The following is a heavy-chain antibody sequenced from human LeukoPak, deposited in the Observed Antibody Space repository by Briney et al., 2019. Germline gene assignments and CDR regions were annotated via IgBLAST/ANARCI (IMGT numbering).Heavy chain of an antibody. D-gene: IGHD1-1*01. CDR3: ARVAENWKPWRYYFDY. CDR1: GGTFSSYA. Sequence: GSSVKVSCKASGGTFSSYAISWVRQAPGQGLEWMGGIIPIFGTANYAQKFQGRVTITTDESTSTAYMELSSLRSEDTAVYYCARVAENWKPWRYYFDYWGQGTLVTVSS. J-gene: IGHJ4*02. V-gene: IGHV1-69*05. CDR2: IIPIFGTA.